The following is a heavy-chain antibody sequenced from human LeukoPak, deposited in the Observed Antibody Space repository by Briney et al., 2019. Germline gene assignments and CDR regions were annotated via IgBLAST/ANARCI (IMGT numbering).Heavy chain of an antibody. V-gene: IGHV4-34*01. CDR1: GGSFSGYY. J-gene: IGHJ4*02. Sequence: SSETLSLTCAVYGGSFSGYYWSWIRQPPGKGLEWIGEINHSGSTNYNPSLKSRVTISVDTSKNQFSLKLSSVTAADTAVYYRARGRYSGYYDILTGYSPHFDYWGQGTLVTVSS. CDR2: INHSGST. CDR3: ARGRYSGYYDILTGYSPHFDY. D-gene: IGHD3-9*01.